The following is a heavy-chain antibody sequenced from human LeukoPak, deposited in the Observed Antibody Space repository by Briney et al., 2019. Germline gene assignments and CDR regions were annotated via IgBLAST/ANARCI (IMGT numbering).Heavy chain of an antibody. V-gene: IGHV4-34*01. D-gene: IGHD6-19*01. CDR1: GGSFSGYY. CDR3: ARFVVGQWLINY. Sequence: PSETLSLTCAVYGGSFSGYYWSWIRQPPGKGLEWIGEINHSGSTNYNPSLKSRVTVAVDTSKNQFSLKLSSVTAADTAVYYCARFVVGQWLINYWGQGALVTVSS. CDR2: INHSGST. J-gene: IGHJ4*02.